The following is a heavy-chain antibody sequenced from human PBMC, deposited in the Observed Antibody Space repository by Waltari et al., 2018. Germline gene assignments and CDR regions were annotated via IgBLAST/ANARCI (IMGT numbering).Heavy chain of an antibody. J-gene: IGHJ4*02. Sequence: EVQLVESGGGLVGPGGPLRPSCAGSGFTFSTAWMHWVRQAPGKGLEWVGRIKSKINGGTTECGAPVKGRFTISRDDSKNTVYLQMNSLKTEDTGVYYCGDFTAFDYWGQGSLVTVSS. D-gene: IGHD2-8*02. V-gene: IGHV3-15*01. CDR1: GFTFSTAW. CDR2: IKSKINGGTT. CDR3: GDFTAFDY.